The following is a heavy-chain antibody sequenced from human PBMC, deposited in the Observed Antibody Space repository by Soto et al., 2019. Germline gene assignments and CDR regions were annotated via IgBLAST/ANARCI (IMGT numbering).Heavy chain of an antibody. V-gene: IGHV1-18*01. D-gene: IGHD6-19*01. J-gene: IGHJ4*02. CDR3: ARDPSSIAVAGTGYFDY. CDR2: ISAYNGNT. CDR1: GYTFTSYG. Sequence: GASVKVSCKASGYTFTSYGISWGRQAPGQGLEWMGWISAYNGNTNYAQKLQGRVTMTTDTSTSTAYMELRSLRSDDTAVYYCARDPSSIAVAGTGYFDYWGQGTLVTVSS.